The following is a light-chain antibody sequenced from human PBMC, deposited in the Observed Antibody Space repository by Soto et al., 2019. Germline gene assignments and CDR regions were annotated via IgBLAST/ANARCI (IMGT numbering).Light chain of an antibody. CDR1: TIDVGSYSL. Sequence: QSVLTQPASVSGPPGQSITISCTGTTIDVGSYSLVSWYQHHPGKAPQLMIYEASKRPSGVSNRFSGSKSGNTASLTISGLQAEDEADYYCYSYGGSYYVFGTGTKVTV. J-gene: IGLJ1*01. V-gene: IGLV2-23*01. CDR2: EAS. CDR3: YSYGGSYYV.